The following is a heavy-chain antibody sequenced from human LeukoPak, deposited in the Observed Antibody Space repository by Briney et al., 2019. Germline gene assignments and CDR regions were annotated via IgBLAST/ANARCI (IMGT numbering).Heavy chain of an antibody. CDR2: ISSSSSYI. D-gene: IGHD3-22*01. J-gene: IGHJ4*02. Sequence: GGSLRLSCAASGFTFSSYSMNWVRQAPGKGLEWVSSISSSSSYIYYADSVKGRFAISRDNAKNSLYLQMNSLRAEDTAVYYCARDWDYDSSGCFDYWGQGTLVTVSS. CDR3: ARDWDYDSSGCFDY. CDR1: GFTFSSYS. V-gene: IGHV3-21*01.